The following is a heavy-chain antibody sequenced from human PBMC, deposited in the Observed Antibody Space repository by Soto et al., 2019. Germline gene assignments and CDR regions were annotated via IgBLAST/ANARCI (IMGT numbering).Heavy chain of an antibody. J-gene: IGHJ4*02. D-gene: IGHD1-7*01. Sequence: EVQLVESGGGLVKPGGSLRLSCAASGFTFSNAWMNWVRQAPGKGLEWVGRIKSKTDGGTTDYAAPVKGRFTISRDDSKNTLYLQMNSLKTEDTAVYYCTTTSPLNWNYEDYWGQGTLVTVSS. CDR2: IKSKTDGGTT. CDR3: TTTSPLNWNYEDY. CDR1: GFTFSNAW. V-gene: IGHV3-15*07.